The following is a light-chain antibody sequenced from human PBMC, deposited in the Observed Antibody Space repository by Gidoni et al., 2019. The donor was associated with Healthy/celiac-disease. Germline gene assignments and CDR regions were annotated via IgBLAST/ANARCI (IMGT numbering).Light chain of an antibody. V-gene: IGKV4-1*01. CDR2: WAS. Sequence: DIVMTQSPASLAVSLGERATINCKSSQSVLYSSNNKNYLAWYQQTPGQPPKLLIYWASTRESGVPDRFSGRGSGTDFTLTISSLQAEDVAVYYCQQYYSTPQTFGQGTKVEIK. CDR3: QQYYSTPQT. CDR1: QSVLYSSNNKNY. J-gene: IGKJ1*01.